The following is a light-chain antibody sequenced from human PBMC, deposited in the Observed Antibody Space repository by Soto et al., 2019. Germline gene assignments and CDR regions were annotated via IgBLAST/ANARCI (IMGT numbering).Light chain of an antibody. CDR1: QSVDYN. Sequence: EVVLTQSPSTLSVSPGERVTLSCRASQSVDYNLAWYQQKPGQAPRLLIYGVATRATGIPARFSGSASGTEFTLTISSLQSEDFAIYYCQQYKTWHTFGRGTKVDIK. CDR3: QQYKTWHT. J-gene: IGKJ4*01. CDR2: GVA. V-gene: IGKV3-15*01.